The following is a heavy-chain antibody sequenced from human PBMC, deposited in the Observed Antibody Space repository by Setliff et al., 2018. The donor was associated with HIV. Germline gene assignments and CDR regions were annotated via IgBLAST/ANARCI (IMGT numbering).Heavy chain of an antibody. CDR2: ISSSGST. Sequence: SETLSLTCTVSGGTMTSSNYYWGWIRQSPGRGLEWIWSISSSGSTTYHPSLRSRVTVSAATSKNQFSLKLTSVTSADTAVYFCARDPHYFDTSGHYSLFYFDYWGQGTLVTVSS. CDR3: ARDPHYFDTSGHYSLFYFDY. D-gene: IGHD3-22*01. CDR1: GGTMTSSNYY. J-gene: IGHJ4*02. V-gene: IGHV4-39*07.